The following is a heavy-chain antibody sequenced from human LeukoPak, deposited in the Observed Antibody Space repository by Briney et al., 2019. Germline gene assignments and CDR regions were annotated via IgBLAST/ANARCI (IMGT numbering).Heavy chain of an antibody. CDR2: IKQDGTEK. CDR1: GFTLSNHW. Sequence: GGSLRLSCAASGFTLSNHWMIWVRQAPGKGLECVANIKQDGTEKYYLDSVKGRFTISRDNAKNSLYLQMNSLRVEDTAVYYCARDPGLSPLGAFDIWGQGTMVTVSS. V-gene: IGHV3-7*01. CDR3: ARDPGLSPLGAFDI. D-gene: IGHD3-16*02. J-gene: IGHJ3*02.